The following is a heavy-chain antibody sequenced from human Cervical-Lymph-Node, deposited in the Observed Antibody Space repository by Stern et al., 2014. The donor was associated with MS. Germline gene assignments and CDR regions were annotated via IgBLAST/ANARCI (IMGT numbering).Heavy chain of an antibody. V-gene: IGHV3-30*18. CDR2: ISYDGTKR. J-gene: IGHJ4*02. Sequence: VQLVESGGGVVRPGRSLRLSCEGSGFNFSNSGIQWVRQAPGKGLEWVAAISYDGTKRFYADSVKGRFTISRDNSKNTVFLQMNNVTSGDAAVYFCSKQGLWGQGTLVTVSS. CDR1: GFNFSNSG. CDR3: SKQGL.